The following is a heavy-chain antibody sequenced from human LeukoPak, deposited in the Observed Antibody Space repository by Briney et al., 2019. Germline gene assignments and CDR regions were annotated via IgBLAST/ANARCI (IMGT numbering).Heavy chain of an antibody. CDR3: ARDSGIVVVPAAISGINWYFDL. CDR1: GFTFSSYA. Sequence: GGSLRLSCAASGFTFSSYAMHWVRQAPGKGLEWVAVISYDGSNKYYADSVKGRFTISRDNSKNTLYLHMNSLRAEDTAVYYCARDSGIVVVPAAISGINWYFDLWGRGTLVTVSS. D-gene: IGHD2-2*01. V-gene: IGHV3-30-3*01. J-gene: IGHJ2*01. CDR2: ISYDGSNK.